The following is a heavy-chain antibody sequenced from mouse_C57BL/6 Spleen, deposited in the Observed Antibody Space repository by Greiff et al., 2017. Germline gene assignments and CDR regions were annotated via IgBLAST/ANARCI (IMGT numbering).Heavy chain of an antibody. CDR3: AHYDYDVGWYCDV. D-gene: IGHD2-4*01. Sequence: EVQLQQSGAELVKPGASVTLSCTASGFNIKDYYMHWVKQRTEQGLAWIGRLDPEDGETKYATKFQGKATITADTSSNTAYLQLSSLTSEDTAVYYCAHYDYDVGWYCDVWGTGTTVTVSS. V-gene: IGHV14-2*01. CDR1: GFNIKDYY. CDR2: LDPEDGET. J-gene: IGHJ1*03.